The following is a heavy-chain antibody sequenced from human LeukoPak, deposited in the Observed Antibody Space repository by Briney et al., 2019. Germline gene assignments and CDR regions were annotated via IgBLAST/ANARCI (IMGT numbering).Heavy chain of an antibody. CDR2: IKQDGSEK. Sequence: PGGSLRLSCAASGFTFSSYWMSWVRQAPGKGLEWVANIKQDGSEKYYVDSVKGRFTISRDNAKNSLYLQMNSLRAEDTAVYYCARGGVVVAATGWFDPWGQGTLVTVSS. V-gene: IGHV3-7*01. J-gene: IGHJ5*02. CDR3: ARGGVVVAATGWFDP. D-gene: IGHD2-15*01. CDR1: GFTFSSYW.